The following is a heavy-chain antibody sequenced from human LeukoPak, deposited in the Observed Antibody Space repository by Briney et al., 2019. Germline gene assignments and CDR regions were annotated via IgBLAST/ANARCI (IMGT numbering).Heavy chain of an antibody. CDR1: SFTFSSYW. CDR2: IKEDGSKT. D-gene: IGHD6-13*01. CDR3: ARVLSSSWYHYFDY. V-gene: IGHV3-7*01. Sequence: GGSLRLSCAASSFTFSSYWMTWVRQAPGKGLEWVANIKEDGSKTFYVDSVKGRFTISRDNAKNSLYLQMNSLRAEDTAVYYCARVLSSSWYHYFDYWGQGTLVTVSS. J-gene: IGHJ4*02.